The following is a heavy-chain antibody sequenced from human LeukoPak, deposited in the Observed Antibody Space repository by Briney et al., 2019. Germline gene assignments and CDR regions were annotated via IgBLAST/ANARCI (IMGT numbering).Heavy chain of an antibody. J-gene: IGHJ4*02. V-gene: IGHV3-30*04. CDR1: GFTFSSYA. CDR2: IAYDGSNK. CDR3: ARESITPTYYYGSGSWGGFDY. Sequence: GGSLRLSCAASGFTFSSYAMHWVRQAPGKGLEWVAVIAYDGSNKYYADSVKGRFTSSRDNAKNSLYLQMNSLRAEDTAVYYCARESITPTYYYGSGSWGGFDYWGQGTLVTVSS. D-gene: IGHD3-10*01.